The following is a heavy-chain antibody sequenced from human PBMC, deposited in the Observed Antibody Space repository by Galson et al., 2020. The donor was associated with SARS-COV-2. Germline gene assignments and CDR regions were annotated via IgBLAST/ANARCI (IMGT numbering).Heavy chain of an antibody. CDR2: INAGNGNT. CDR1: GYTFTSYA. Sequence: ASVKVSCKASGYTFTSYAMHWVRQAPGQRLEWMGWINAGNGNTKYSQKFQGRVTITRDTSASTAYMELSSLRSEDTAVYYCARARYYYDSSGKLDYWGQGTLVTVSS. CDR3: ARARYYYDSSGKLDY. J-gene: IGHJ4*02. D-gene: IGHD3-22*01. V-gene: IGHV1-3*01.